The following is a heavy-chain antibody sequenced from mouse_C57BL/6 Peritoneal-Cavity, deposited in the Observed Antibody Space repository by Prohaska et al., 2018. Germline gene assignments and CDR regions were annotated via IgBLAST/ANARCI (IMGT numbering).Heavy chain of an antibody. CDR2: LYPVSVET. J-gene: IGHJ1*03. Sequence: QIQLQQSGAELASPGASVTLSCKSSGYIFTDHNMNLVKKRPGQGLERIGRLYPVSVETHYNQKFMGKATFAVARSYSTVYIVLTRLTFKEPAVYYFRRGEYFDVWATGTSV. CDR1: GYIFTDHN. V-gene: IGHV1-11*01. CDR3: RRGEYFDV.